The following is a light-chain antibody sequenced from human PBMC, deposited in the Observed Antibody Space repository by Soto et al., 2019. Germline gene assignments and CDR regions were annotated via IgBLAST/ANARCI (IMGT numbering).Light chain of an antibody. CDR1: QSAGNF. Sequence: EIALQETPATLSVSPWAPASLSCRASQSAGNFLAWCQQKPGQAPRLLIYYISTRATGIPARFSGSGSGTEFTLTINSLQSEDSAVYYCQQHNQWPITFAQGARLAIK. V-gene: IGKV3D-15*01. J-gene: IGKJ5*01. CDR3: QQHNQWPIT. CDR2: YIS.